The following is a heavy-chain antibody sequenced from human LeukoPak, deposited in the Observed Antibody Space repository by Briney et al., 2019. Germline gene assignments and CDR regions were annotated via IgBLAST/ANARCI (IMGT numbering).Heavy chain of an antibody. Sequence: TPSETLSLTCTVSGGSISSSSYYWSRIRQPAGKGLEWIGRIYTSGSTNYNPSLKSRVTMSVDTSKNQFSLKLSSVTAADTAVYYCARDGGRVYFDYWGQGTLVTVSS. J-gene: IGHJ4*02. D-gene: IGHD3-16*01. CDR2: IYTSGST. V-gene: IGHV4-61*02. CDR3: ARDGGRVYFDY. CDR1: GGSISSSSYY.